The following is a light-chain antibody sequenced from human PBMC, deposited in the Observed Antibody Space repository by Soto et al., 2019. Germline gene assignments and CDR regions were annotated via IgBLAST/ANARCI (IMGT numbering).Light chain of an antibody. V-gene: IGKV3-20*01. J-gene: IGKJ1*01. CDR2: DAS. CDR3: QQYGNSPRT. Sequence: EIVLTQSPVTLSLSPGERATLSCRASQSVSSYLAWYQQKPGQAPRLLIYDASSRATGIPDRFSGSGSGTDFTLTISRLEPEDFAVYYCQQYGNSPRTFGQGTKVDIK. CDR1: QSVSSY.